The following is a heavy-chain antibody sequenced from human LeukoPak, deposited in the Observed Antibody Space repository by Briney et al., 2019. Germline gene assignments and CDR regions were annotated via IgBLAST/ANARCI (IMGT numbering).Heavy chain of an antibody. D-gene: IGHD1-26*01. V-gene: IGHV1-46*01. CDR3: ARAGENYYDFYY. J-gene: IGHJ4*02. Sequence: ASVKVSCKASGYTFTSFYMHWVRQAPGQGLEWMGIFNPSGSSTTYAQKFQGRVTMTRDTSTSIVYMELSSLGSEDTAVYYCARAGENYYDFYYWGQGTLVTVSS. CDR1: GYTFTSFY. CDR2: FNPSGSST.